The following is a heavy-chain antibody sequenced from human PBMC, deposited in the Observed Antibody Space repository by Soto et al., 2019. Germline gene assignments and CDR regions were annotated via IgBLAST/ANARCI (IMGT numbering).Heavy chain of an antibody. CDR1: GYTFTSYY. CDR3: ATDALSSGYMVLYFQH. J-gene: IGHJ1*01. Sequence: GASVKVSCKASGYTFTSYYMHWVRQAPGQGLEWMGIINPSGGSTSYAQKFQGRVTMTRDTSTSTVYMELSSLRSEDTAVYYCATDALSSGYMVLYFQHWGQGTLVTVSS. V-gene: IGHV1-46*01. D-gene: IGHD3-22*01. CDR2: INPSGGST.